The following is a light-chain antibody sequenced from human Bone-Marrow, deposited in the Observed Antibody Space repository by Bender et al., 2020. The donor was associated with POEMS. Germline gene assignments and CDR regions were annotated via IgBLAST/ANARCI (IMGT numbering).Light chain of an antibody. Sequence: SYVLTQPPSESVAPGQTARITCGGDKIALKTAHWYQQKPGQAPVLVVYDDRGRPSEISPRFSGSKSGNTASLAITGLQSDDEAIYFCVAWDASLNGWVFGGGTKLTVL. CDR1: KIALKT. V-gene: IGLV3-21*02. CDR3: VAWDASLNGWV. CDR2: DDR. J-gene: IGLJ3*02.